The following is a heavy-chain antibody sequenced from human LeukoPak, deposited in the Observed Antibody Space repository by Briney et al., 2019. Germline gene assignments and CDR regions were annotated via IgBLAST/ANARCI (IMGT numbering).Heavy chain of an antibody. CDR3: ARGLEIGPYYDFWSGLP. J-gene: IGHJ5*02. Sequence: SETLSLTCAVYGGSFSGYYWSWIRQPPGKGLEWIGEINHSGSTNYNPYLKSRVTISVDTSKNQFSLKLRSVTAADTAVYYCARGLEIGPYYDFWSGLPGGQGTLVTVSS. V-gene: IGHV4-34*01. CDR1: GGSFSGYY. CDR2: INHSGST. D-gene: IGHD3-3*01.